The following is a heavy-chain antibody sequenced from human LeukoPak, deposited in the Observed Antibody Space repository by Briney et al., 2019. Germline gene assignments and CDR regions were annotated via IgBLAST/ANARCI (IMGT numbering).Heavy chain of an antibody. Sequence: ASVKVSCKASGYTFTGYYMHWVRQAPGQGLEWMGWINPNSGGTNYAQKFQGRVTMTRDTSISTAYMELSRLRSDDTAVYYCARLSSGWFRDVDFDYWGRGTLVTVSS. V-gene: IGHV1-2*02. CDR1: GYTFTGYY. J-gene: IGHJ4*02. D-gene: IGHD6-19*01. CDR2: INPNSGGT. CDR3: ARLSSGWFRDVDFDY.